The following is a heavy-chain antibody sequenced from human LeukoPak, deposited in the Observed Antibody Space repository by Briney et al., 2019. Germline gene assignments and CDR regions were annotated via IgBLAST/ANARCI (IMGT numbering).Heavy chain of an antibody. CDR2: INPNSGGT. CDR1: GYTFTGYY. V-gene: IGHV1-2*02. D-gene: IGHD1-26*01. Sequence: GASVKVSCKASGYTFTGYYMHWVRQAPGQGLEWMGWINPNSGGTNYAQKFQGRVTMTRDTSISTAYMELSRLRSDDTAVYYCARVEVGATYYFDYWGQGTLVTVSS. CDR3: ARVEVGATYYFDY. J-gene: IGHJ4*02.